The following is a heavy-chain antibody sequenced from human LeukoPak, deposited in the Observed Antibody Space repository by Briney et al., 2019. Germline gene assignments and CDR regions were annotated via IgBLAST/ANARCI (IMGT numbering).Heavy chain of an antibody. CDR2: INHSGST. CDR3: ARRRTEYCSSSICYEKVIDY. V-gene: IGHV4-34*01. D-gene: IGHD2-2*01. Sequence: SETLSLTCAVYGGSFSGYYWSWIRQPPGKGLEWIGEINHSGSTNYNPSLKSRVTISVDTSKNQFSLKLSSVTAADTAVYYCARRRTEYCSSSICYEKVIDYWGQGTLVPVSS. CDR1: GGSFSGYY. J-gene: IGHJ4*02.